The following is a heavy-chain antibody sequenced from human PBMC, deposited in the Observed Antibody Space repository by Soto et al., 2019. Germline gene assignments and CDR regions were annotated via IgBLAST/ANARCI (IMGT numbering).Heavy chain of an antibody. CDR2: IILVFGTT. D-gene: IGHD3-10*01. Sequence: QVQLVQSAAEVMKPGSSVKVSCKASGGTFDSHSISWVRQAPGQGLEWMGGIILVFGTTNYAQRFQGRVTITADESTSTAYMELSSLRSEDTAVYYCAREGGDLLSHFDSWGQGTRVIVSS. V-gene: IGHV1-69*01. J-gene: IGHJ4*02. CDR3: AREGGDLLSHFDS. CDR1: GGTFDSHS.